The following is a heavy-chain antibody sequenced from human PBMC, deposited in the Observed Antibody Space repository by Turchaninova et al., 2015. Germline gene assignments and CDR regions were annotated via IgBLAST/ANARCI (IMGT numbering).Heavy chain of an antibody. CDR2: IDSSGRA. V-gene: IGHV4-38-2*01. CDR1: GYSIYSGYY. J-gene: IGHJ4*02. CDR3: ARHPHYCTNGLCYTYYFDF. D-gene: IGHD2-8*01. Sequence: QVQLQESGPGLVTPSEPPSLTCAVSGYSIYSGYYGGWIRQPPGKGLEWIGIIDSSGRAYYNPSLKSRVTISVDTSKNQFSLKLSSVTAADTAVYYCARHPHYCTNGLCYTYYFDFWGQGTLVTVSS.